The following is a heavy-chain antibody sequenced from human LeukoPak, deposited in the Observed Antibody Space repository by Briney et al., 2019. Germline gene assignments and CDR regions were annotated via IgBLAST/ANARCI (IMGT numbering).Heavy chain of an antibody. CDR2: IKQDGSDK. CDR1: GFTFTDYW. CDR3: ARGGRHAGTAIVCDHFDF. J-gene: IGHJ4*02. D-gene: IGHD1-7*01. V-gene: IGHV3-7*01. Sequence: GGSLRLSCAASGFTFTDYWMSWVRQAPGKGLEWVASIKQDGSDKLYVDSVKGRFTISRDNAKNSQYLQMSSLRAEDTAVYYCARGGRHAGTAIVCDHFDFWGQGTLVSVSS.